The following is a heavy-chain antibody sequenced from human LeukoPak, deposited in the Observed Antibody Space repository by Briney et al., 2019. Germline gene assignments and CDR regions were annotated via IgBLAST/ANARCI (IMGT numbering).Heavy chain of an antibody. D-gene: IGHD4/OR15-4a*01. CDR2: ISSSSITM. CDR3: ARAYGAYPFDD. J-gene: IGHJ4*02. Sequence: GGSLRLSCAASGFIFSSFSMNWVRQAPGKGLEWVSYISSSSITMYYADSVKGRFTISRDNAKNSLYLQMNSLRAEDTAVYYCARAYGAYPFDDWGQGTLVTVSS. V-gene: IGHV3-48*01. CDR1: GFIFSSFS.